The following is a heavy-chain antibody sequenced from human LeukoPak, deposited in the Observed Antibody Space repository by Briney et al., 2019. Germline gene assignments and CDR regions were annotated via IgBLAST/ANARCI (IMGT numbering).Heavy chain of an antibody. Sequence: PGGSLRLSCAASGFTFSSYWMSWVRQAPGKGLEWVANIKQDGSEKYYVDSVKGRFTISRDNAKHSLHLQMNSLRAEDTVVYYCARDQSGGSYFDAFDIWGQGTMVTVSS. CDR3: ARDQSGGSYFDAFDI. D-gene: IGHD1-26*01. V-gene: IGHV3-7*01. J-gene: IGHJ3*02. CDR1: GFTFSSYW. CDR2: IKQDGSEK.